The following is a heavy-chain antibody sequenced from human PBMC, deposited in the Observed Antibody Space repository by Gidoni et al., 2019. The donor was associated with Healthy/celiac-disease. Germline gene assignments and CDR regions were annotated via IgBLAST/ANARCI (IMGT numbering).Heavy chain of an antibody. D-gene: IGHD3-10*01. J-gene: IGHJ4*02. CDR3: ARSKSGSGFDY. CDR1: GYTFTYRY. V-gene: IGHV1-45*02. CDR2: ITPFNGNT. Sequence: QMQLVQSGAEVKKTGSSVKVSCKASGYTFTYRYLHWVRQAPGQALEWMGWITPFNGNTNYAQKFQDRVTITRDRSMSTAYMELSSLRSEDTAMYYCARSKSGSGFDYWGQGTLVTVSS.